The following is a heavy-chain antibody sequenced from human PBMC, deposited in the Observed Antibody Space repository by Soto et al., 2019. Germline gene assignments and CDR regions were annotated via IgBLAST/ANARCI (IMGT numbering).Heavy chain of an antibody. CDR2: INHSGST. V-gene: IGHV4-34*01. J-gene: IGHJ6*03. D-gene: IGHD6-19*01. CDR3: ARVQWLVRHYYYYMDV. CDR1: GGSFSGSY. Sequence: KQSPTLSLTCAVYGGSFSGSYWSWIRQPPGKGLEWIGEINHSGSTNYNPSLKSRVTISVDTSKNQFSLKLSSVTAADTAVYYCARVQWLVRHYYYYMDVWGKGTTVTVSS.